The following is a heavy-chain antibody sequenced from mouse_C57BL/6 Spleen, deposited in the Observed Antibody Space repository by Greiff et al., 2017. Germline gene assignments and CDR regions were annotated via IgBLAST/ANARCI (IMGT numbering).Heavy chain of an antibody. Sequence: QVQLKQSGAELVRPGSSVKLSCKASGYTFTSYWMDWVKQRPGQGLEWIGNIYPSDSETHYNQKFKDKATLTVDKSSSTAYMQLSSLTSEDSAVYYCARERGYRRYAMDYWGQGTSVTVSS. CDR3: ARERGYRRYAMDY. D-gene: IGHD2-2*01. CDR1: GYTFTSYW. CDR2: IYPSDSET. V-gene: IGHV1-61*01. J-gene: IGHJ4*01.